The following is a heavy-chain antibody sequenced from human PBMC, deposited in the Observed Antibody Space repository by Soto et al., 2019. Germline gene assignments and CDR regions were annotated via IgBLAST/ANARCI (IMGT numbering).Heavy chain of an antibody. CDR3: VKDKYDSGSSMGNWFDP. J-gene: IGHJ5*02. V-gene: IGHV3-23*01. CDR2: ISAGGGTT. Sequence: EVQLLESGGDLVQRGGSLRLSCAAYGFTFSNYAMSWVRQAPGKGLEWVSSISAGGGTTYYADSVMGRFTISRDNSENMLYLQLNSLGADDTAVFYCVKDKYDSGSSMGNWFDPWGQGTLVTVSS. CDR1: GFTFSNYA. D-gene: IGHD3-10*01.